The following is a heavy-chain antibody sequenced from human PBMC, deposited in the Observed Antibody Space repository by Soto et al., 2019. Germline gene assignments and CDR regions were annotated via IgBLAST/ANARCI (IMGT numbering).Heavy chain of an antibody. CDR2: ISGSGGST. V-gene: IGHV3-23*01. CDR1: GFTFSSYA. D-gene: IGHD1-26*01. Sequence: VGSLRLSCAASGFTFSSYAMSWVRQAPGKGLEWVSAISGSGGSTYYADSVKGRFTISRDNSKNTLYLQMDSLRAEDTAVYYCAKPSIVGATVDFDYWGQGTLVTVSS. J-gene: IGHJ4*02. CDR3: AKPSIVGATVDFDY.